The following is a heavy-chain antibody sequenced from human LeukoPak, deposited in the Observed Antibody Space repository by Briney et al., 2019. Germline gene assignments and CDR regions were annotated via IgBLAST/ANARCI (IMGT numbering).Heavy chain of an antibody. CDR3: ARDYYDSSGYKAFDI. D-gene: IGHD3-22*01. V-gene: IGHV4-4*02. Sequence: PSGTLSLTCAVSGGSISSSNWWSWVRQPPGKGLEWIGEIYHSGSTNYNPSLKSRVTISVDKSKNQFSLKLSSVTAADTAVYYCARDYYDSSGYKAFDIWGQGTMVTVSS. CDR1: GGSISSSNW. J-gene: IGHJ3*02. CDR2: IYHSGST.